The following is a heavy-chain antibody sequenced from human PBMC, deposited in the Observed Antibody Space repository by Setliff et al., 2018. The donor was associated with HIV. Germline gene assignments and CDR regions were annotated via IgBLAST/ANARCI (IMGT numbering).Heavy chain of an antibody. V-gene: IGHV4-31*03. CDR3: ARGYGAAGGGY. CDR1: GGSICSGGYY. CDR2: IYYSGST. J-gene: IGHJ4*02. Sequence: SETLSLTCTVSGGSICSGGYYWSWIRQHPGKGLEWIGYIYYSGSTYYNPSLKSRVTISVDTSKNQFSLKLTSVNAADTAVYYCARGYGAAGGGYWGQGTLVTVSS. D-gene: IGHD6-25*01.